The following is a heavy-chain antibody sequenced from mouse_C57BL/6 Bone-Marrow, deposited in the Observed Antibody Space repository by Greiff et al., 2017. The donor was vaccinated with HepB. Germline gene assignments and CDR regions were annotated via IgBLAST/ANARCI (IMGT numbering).Heavy chain of an antibody. V-gene: IGHV7-1*01. CDR3: ARDGFTVPFAY. CDR2: SRNKANDYTT. D-gene: IGHD1-1*01. Sequence: EVQLVDSGGGLVQSGRSLRLSCATSGFTFSDFYMEWVRQAPGKGLEWIAASRNKANDYTTEYSASVKGRFIVSRDTSQSILYLQMNALRAEDTAIYYCARDGFTVPFAYWGQGTLVTVSA. CDR1: GFTFSDFY. J-gene: IGHJ3*01.